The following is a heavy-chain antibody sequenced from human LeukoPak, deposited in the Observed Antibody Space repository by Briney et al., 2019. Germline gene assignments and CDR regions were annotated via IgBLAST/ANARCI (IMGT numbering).Heavy chain of an antibody. CDR3: ARGEYYFDY. CDR2: ISSSGRTI. Sequence: GGSLRLSCAASGFTFNNYQRNWVRQAPGMGLECISYISSSGRTIYYADSLKGRFTVSRDNAKNSLYLRMNNLRAEDTAVYYCARGEYYFDYWGQGTLVTVSS. CDR1: GFTFNNYQ. J-gene: IGHJ4*02. V-gene: IGHV3-48*03.